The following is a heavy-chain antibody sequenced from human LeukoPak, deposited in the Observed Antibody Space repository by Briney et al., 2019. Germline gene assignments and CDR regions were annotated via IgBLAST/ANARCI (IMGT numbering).Heavy chain of an antibody. CDR3: ARDDRYYDILTGYYRNWFDP. CDR2: IYYSGST. CDR1: GGSISSYY. D-gene: IGHD3-9*01. Sequence: SETLSLTCTVSGGSISSYYWSWIRQPPGKGLEWIGYIYYSGSTNYNPSLKSRVTISVDTSKNQFSLKLSSVTAADTAVYYCARDDRYYDILTGYYRNWFDPWGQGTLVTVSS. V-gene: IGHV4-59*01. J-gene: IGHJ5*02.